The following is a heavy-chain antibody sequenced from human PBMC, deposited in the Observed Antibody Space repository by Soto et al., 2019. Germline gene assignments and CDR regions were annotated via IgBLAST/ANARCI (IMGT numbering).Heavy chain of an antibody. J-gene: IGHJ6*02. V-gene: IGHV1-69*13. CDR3: AAEVSGSGSYYYYYYGMDV. Sequence: ASVKVSCKASGGTFSSYAISWVRQAPGQGLEWMGGIIPIFGTANYAQKFQGRVTITADESTSTAYMELSSLRSEDTAVYYCAAEVSGSGSYYYYYYGMDVWGQGTTVTVSS. CDR1: GGTFSSYA. CDR2: IIPIFGTA. D-gene: IGHD3-10*01.